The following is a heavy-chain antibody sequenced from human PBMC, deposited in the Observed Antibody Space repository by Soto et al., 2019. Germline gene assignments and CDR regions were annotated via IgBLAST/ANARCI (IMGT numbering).Heavy chain of an antibody. CDR1: GFTFSSYS. V-gene: IGHV3-48*01. Sequence: GGSLRLSCAASGFTFSSYSMNWVRQAPGKGLEWVSFISSGSSTIYYADSVKGRFTISRDNAKNSLYLKMNSLRAEDTAIYYCVGYYYMDVWGKGTTVTVSS. J-gene: IGHJ6*03. CDR3: VGYYYMDV. CDR2: ISSGSSTI.